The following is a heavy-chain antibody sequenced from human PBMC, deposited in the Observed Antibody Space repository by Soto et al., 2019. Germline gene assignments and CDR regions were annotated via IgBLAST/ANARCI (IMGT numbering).Heavy chain of an antibody. CDR3: AKLIYPLNASGLDG. CDR1: GFTFSIYY. V-gene: IGHV3-30*18. CDR2: ISYEGLNT. J-gene: IGHJ6*02. Sequence: VQLVQSGGGVVQPGRSLRLSFETSGFTFSIYYMQCVRHAPGKGLEWVALISYEGLNTYYADSVRGRFIISRDNSKNILYLQMHSLRPDDTAVYYCAKLIYPLNASGLDGWGQGATVIVSS.